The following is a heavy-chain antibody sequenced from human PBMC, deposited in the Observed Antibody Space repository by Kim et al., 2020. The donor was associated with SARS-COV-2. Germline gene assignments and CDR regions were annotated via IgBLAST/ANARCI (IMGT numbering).Heavy chain of an antibody. CDR1: GGTFSSYA. Sequence: SVKVSCKASGGTFSSYAISWVRQAPGQGLEWMGGIIPIFGTANYAQKFQGRVTITADESTSTAYMELSSLRSEDTAVYYCARSPSDYYDSSGSPNWFDPWGQGTLVTVSS. CDR3: ARSPSDYYDSSGSPNWFDP. V-gene: IGHV1-69*13. J-gene: IGHJ5*02. CDR2: IIPIFGTA. D-gene: IGHD3-22*01.